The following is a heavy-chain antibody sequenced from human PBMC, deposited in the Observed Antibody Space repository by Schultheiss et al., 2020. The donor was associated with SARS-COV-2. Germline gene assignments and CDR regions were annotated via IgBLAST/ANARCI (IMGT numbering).Heavy chain of an antibody. J-gene: IGHJ6*02. CDR3: NYVPGGSYYYYGMDV. CDR2: IIPIFGTA. CDR1: GYTFTSYG. V-gene: IGHV1-69*06. Sequence: SVKVSCKASGYTFTSYGISWVRQAPGQGLEWMGGIIPIFGTANYAQKFQGRVTITADKSTSTAYMELSSLRSEDTAVYYCNYVPGGSYYYYGMDVWGQGTTVTVSS. D-gene: IGHD1-7*01.